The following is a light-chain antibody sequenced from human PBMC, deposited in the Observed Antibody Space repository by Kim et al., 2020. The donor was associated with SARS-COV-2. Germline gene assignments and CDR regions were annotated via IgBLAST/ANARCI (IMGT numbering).Light chain of an antibody. J-gene: IGKJ5*01. CDR3: QQYSDKIS. CDR2: GAL. V-gene: IGKV3-15*01. CDR1: QTIGNS. Sequence: PPGKSVTPSCRASQTIGNSVAWYQQRPGQAPRLLIYGALTRATDISARFSGSGSGTDFTLTISSLQPEDFAIYLCQQYSDKISFGQGTRLEIK.